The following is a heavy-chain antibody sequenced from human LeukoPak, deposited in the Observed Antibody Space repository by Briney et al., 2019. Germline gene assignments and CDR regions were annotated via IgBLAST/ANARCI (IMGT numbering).Heavy chain of an antibody. V-gene: IGHV3-30*02. Sequence: GGSLRLSCAASGFTFSSYGMHWVRQAPGKGLEWVAFIRYDGSNKYYADSVKGRFTISRDNSKNTLYLQMNSLRAEDTAVYYCARGLNRRQWLPPGYWGQGTLVTVSS. D-gene: IGHD6-19*01. CDR1: GFTFSSYG. J-gene: IGHJ4*02. CDR3: ARGLNRRQWLPPGY. CDR2: IRYDGSNK.